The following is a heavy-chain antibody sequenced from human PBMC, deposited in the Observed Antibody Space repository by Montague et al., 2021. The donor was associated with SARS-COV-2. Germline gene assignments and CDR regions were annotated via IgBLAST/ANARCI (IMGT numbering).Heavy chain of an antibody. CDR1: GFTFSSYS. CDR2: ISSSSSTI. V-gene: IGHV3-48*02. D-gene: IGHD5-24*01. Sequence: SLRLFCAASGFTFSSYSTNWVRQAPGKGLEWVSYISSSSSTIYYADSVKGRFTISRDNAKNSLYLQMNSLRDEDTAVYYCARDRWDRNGMDVWGQGTTVTVSS. J-gene: IGHJ6*02. CDR3: ARDRWDRNGMDV.